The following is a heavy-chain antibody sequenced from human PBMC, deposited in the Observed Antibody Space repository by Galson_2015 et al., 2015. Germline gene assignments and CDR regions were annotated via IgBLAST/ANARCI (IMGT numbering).Heavy chain of an antibody. Sequence: SLILSCAASGFTFSSYGMHWVRQAPGKGLEWVAVIWYDGSNKYYADSVKGRFTISRDNSKNTLYLQMNSLRAEDTAVYYCAREARDPSPLDYWGQGTLVTVSS. CDR2: IWYDGSNK. D-gene: IGHD2-21*02. J-gene: IGHJ4*02. CDR1: GFTFSSYG. V-gene: IGHV3-33*01. CDR3: AREARDPSPLDY.